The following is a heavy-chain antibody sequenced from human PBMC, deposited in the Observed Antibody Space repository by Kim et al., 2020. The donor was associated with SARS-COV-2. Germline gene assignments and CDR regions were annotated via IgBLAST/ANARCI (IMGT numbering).Heavy chain of an antibody. V-gene: IGHV4-39*01. J-gene: IGHJ6*03. CDR1: GGSISSSSYY. CDR3: ARHGPSEYCSSTSCYPIYYYMDV. D-gene: IGHD2-2*01. Sequence: SETLSLTCTVSGGSISSSSYYWGWIRQPPGKGLEWIGSIYYSGSTYYNPSLKSRVTISVDTSKNQFSLKLSSVTAADTAVYYCARHGPSEYCSSTSCYPIYYYMDVWGKGTTVTVSS. CDR2: IYYSGST.